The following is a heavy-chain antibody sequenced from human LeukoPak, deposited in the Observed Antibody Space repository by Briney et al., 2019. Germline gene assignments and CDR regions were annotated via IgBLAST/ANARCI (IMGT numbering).Heavy chain of an antibody. V-gene: IGHV4-39*01. CDR1: GGSISSSSYY. J-gene: IGHJ5*02. D-gene: IGHD3-9*01. CDR3: ARRDFDWLLSAAWFDP. CDR2: IYYSGST. Sequence: PSETLSLTCTVSGGSISSSSYYWGWIRQPPGKGLEWIGSIYYSGSTYYNPSLKSRVTISVDTSKNQFPLKLSSVTAADTAVYYCARRDFDWLLSAAWFDPWGQGTLVTVSS.